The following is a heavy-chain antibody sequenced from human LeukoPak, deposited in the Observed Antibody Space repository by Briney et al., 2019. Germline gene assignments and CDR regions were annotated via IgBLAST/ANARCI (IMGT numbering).Heavy chain of an antibody. CDR3: ARDTVNGPFVISLDL. CDR2: INSADNVE. J-gene: IGHJ5*02. D-gene: IGHD2-8*01. Sequence: PGGSLRLSCAASGFTFSTYTMSWVRQAPGKGPEWVAHINSADNVEYYTDSVRGRFTMSRDNSKDLLYLQMNSLRDEDAAVYYCARDTVNGPFVISLDLWGQGVLVTVSS. V-gene: IGHV3-21*06. CDR1: GFTFSTYT.